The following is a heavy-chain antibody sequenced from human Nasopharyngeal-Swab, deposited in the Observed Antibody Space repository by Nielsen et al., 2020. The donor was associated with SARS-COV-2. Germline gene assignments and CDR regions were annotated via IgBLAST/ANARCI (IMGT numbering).Heavy chain of an antibody. Sequence: WIRQSPSRGLEWLGRTYHRSKWYNDYAVSVKSRITINPDTSKNQFSLQLNSVTPQDTAVYYCAREWGSSWHYWGQGTLVTVSS. J-gene: IGHJ4*02. CDR3: AREWGSSWHY. CDR2: TYHRSKWYN. V-gene: IGHV6-1*01. D-gene: IGHD6-13*01.